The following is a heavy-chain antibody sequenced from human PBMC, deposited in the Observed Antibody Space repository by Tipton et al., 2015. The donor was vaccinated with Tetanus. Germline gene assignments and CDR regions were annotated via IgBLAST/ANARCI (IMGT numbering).Heavy chain of an antibody. D-gene: IGHD5-18*01. CDR3: VRGRGLGAYSYGFEY. J-gene: IGHJ4*02. CDR2: IQRGGST. Sequence: TLSLTCGVFGDYLSDYYWTWVRQPPGKGLEWIGEIQRGGSTNYNPSLKSRVSMSLDTSKNQISLRLTSVTAADTAVYYCVRGRGLGAYSYGFEYWGQGALVTVSS. V-gene: IGHV4-34*01. CDR1: GDYLSDYY.